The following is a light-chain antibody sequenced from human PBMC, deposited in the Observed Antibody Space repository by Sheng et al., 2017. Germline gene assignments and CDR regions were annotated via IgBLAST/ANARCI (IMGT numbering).Light chain of an antibody. CDR2: GNN. CDR3: QSYDSSLPWV. CDR1: SSNIGAGYD. V-gene: IGLV1-40*01. Sequence: QLVLTQPPSVSGAPGQTVTISCTGSSSNIGAGYDVHWYQKIPGTAPKLLLYGNNHRPSGVPDRFSGSKSGASASLAITGLQADDEGEYYCQSYDSSLPWVFGGGTKLTVL. J-gene: IGLJ3*02.